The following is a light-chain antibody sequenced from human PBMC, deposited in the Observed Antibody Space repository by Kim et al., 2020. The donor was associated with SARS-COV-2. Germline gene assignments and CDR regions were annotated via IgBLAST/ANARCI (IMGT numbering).Light chain of an antibody. Sequence: VALGQPVSIPCQGDRLRSYYAPWYQQKPGQAPIVVMYGKNNRPSGIPDRFSGSSSGNTASLTITGTQAGDEADYYCNSRDSNDNVLFGGGTKLTVL. J-gene: IGLJ2*01. CDR1: RLRSYY. CDR3: NSRDSNDNVL. V-gene: IGLV3-19*01. CDR2: GKN.